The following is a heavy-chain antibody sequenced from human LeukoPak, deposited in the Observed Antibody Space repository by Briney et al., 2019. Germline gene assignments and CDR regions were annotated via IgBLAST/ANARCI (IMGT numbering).Heavy chain of an antibody. CDR1: GYTFTSYG. Sequence: SVKVSCKASGYTFTSYGISWVRQAPGQGLEWMGRIIPIFGTANYAQKFQGRVTITTDGSTSTAYMELSSLRSEDTAVYYRDAFDIWGQGTMVTVSS. CDR3: DAFDI. J-gene: IGHJ3*02. V-gene: IGHV1-69*05. CDR2: IIPIFGTA.